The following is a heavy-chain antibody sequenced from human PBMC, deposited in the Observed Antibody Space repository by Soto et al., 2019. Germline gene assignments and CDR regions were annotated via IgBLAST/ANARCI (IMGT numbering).Heavy chain of an antibody. D-gene: IGHD2-15*01. CDR1: GFTFSSYA. J-gene: IGHJ4*02. Sequence: AGGSLRLSCAASGFTFSSYAMSWVRQAPGKGLEWVSAISGSGGSTYYADSVKGRFTISRDNSKNTLYLQMNSLRAEDTAVYYCAKVLEDIVVVVAAAVDYWGQGTLVTVSS. V-gene: IGHV3-23*01. CDR2: ISGSGGST. CDR3: AKVLEDIVVVVAAAVDY.